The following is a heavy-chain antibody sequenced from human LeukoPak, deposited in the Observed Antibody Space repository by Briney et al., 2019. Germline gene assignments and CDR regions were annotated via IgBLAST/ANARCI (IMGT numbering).Heavy chain of an antibody. CDR3: ARYDGGNRH. Sequence: GGSLRLSCAASGFTFSDYWIHWVRQAPGKGLVWVSRINGDGIGTSYADSVKGRFTISRDNAKNTLYLQMNSLGAEDTAVYYCARYDGGNRHWGQGTLVTVSS. CDR2: INGDGIGT. J-gene: IGHJ4*02. V-gene: IGHV3-74*01. CDR1: GFTFSDYW. D-gene: IGHD4-23*01.